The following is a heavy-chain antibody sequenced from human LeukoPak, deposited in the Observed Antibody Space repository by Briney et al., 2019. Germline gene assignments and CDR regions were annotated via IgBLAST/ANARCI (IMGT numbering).Heavy chain of an antibody. CDR1: GGSFSGYY. J-gene: IGHJ5*02. CDR3: ARQDYGDYWFDP. CDR2: INHSGST. Sequence: SETLSLTCAVYGGSFSGYYWSWIRQPPGKGLEWIGEINHSGSTNYNPSLKSRVTISVDTSKNQFSLKLSSVTAADTAAYYCARQDYGDYWFDPWGQGTLVTVSS. D-gene: IGHD4-17*01. V-gene: IGHV4-34*01.